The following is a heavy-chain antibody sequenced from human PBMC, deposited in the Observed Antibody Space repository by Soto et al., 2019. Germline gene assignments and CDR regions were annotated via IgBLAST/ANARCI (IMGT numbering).Heavy chain of an antibody. CDR2: ISAYNGNT. CDR1: GYTFTSYG. J-gene: IGHJ4*02. Sequence: ASVKVSCKASGYTFTSYGISWVRQAPGQGLEWMGWISAYNGNTNYAQKLQGRVTMTTDTSTSTAYMELRSLKSDDTAVYYCARDTPMVYATRFDYWGQGTLVTV. D-gene: IGHD2-8*01. CDR3: ARDTPMVYATRFDY. V-gene: IGHV1-18*01.